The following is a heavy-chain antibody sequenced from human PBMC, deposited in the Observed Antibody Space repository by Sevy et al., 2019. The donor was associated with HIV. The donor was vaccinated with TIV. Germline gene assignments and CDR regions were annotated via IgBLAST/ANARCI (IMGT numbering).Heavy chain of an antibody. CDR2: IYYSGST. D-gene: IGHD2-21*02. J-gene: IGHJ5*02. Sequence: SETLSLTCTVSGGSISSSSYYWGWIRQPPGKGLEWIGSIYYSGSTYYNPSLKSRVTISVDTSKNQFSLKLSSVTAADTAVYYCARNGVVTTSSWFDPWGQGTLVTVSS. CDR1: GGSISSSSYY. V-gene: IGHV4-39*01. CDR3: ARNGVVTTSSWFDP.